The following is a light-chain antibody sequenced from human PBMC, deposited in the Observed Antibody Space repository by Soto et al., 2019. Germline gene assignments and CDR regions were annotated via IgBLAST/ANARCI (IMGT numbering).Light chain of an antibody. CDR2: DAS. CDR1: QSVSSY. CDR3: HQRSHWPPCT. Sequence: EIVLTQSPATLSLSPGERATLSCRASQSVSSYLAWYQQKPGQAPRLLIYDASTRATGIPARFSGSGSGTDFNLTISSLEPEDFAVYYCHQRSHWPPCTFGTGTNVDIK. V-gene: IGKV3-11*01. J-gene: IGKJ3*01.